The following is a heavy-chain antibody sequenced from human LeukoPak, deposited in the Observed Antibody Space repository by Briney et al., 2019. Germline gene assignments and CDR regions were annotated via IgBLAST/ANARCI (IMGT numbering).Heavy chain of an antibody. V-gene: IGHV3-33*08. CDR2: IWNDGTDK. CDR1: GFTFSSYG. D-gene: IGHD2-21*01. J-gene: IGHJ6*03. CDR3: ASSASLSGITLIGYYYYMDV. Sequence: GGSLRLSCAASGFTFSSYGMHWVRQAPGKGLEWVADIWNDGTDKYYADSVKGRFTISRDNSKNTLYLQMNSIRAEDTAVYYCASSASLSGITLIGYYYYMDVWGKGTTVTVSS.